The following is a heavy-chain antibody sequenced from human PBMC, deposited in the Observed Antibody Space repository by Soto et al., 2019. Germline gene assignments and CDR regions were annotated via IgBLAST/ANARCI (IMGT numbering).Heavy chain of an antibody. CDR3: ARETGGSGSYFGGTYYYYYMDV. V-gene: IGHV1-69*04. CDR2: IIPILGIA. J-gene: IGHJ6*03. Sequence: GASVKVSCKASGGTFSSYTISWVRQAPGQGLEWMGRIIPILGIANYAQKFQGRVTITADKSTSTAYMELSSLRSEDTAVYYCARETGGSGSYFGGTYYYYYMDVWGKGTTVTVSS. D-gene: IGHD3-10*01. CDR1: GGTFSSYT.